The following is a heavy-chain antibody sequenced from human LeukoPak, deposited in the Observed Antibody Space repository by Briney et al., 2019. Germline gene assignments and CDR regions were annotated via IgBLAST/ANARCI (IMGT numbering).Heavy chain of an antibody. CDR3: AKDLSGSFDP. D-gene: IGHD5-12*01. CDR1: GFXFSSYG. J-gene: IGHJ5*02. CDR2: ISYDGSNK. V-gene: IGHV3-30*18. Sequence: GGSLRLSCAASGFXFSSYGIHWVRQAPGKGLEWVAVISYDGSNKYYADSVKGRFTISRDNSKNTLYLQMNSLRAEDTAVYYCAKDLSGSFDPWGQGTLVTVSS.